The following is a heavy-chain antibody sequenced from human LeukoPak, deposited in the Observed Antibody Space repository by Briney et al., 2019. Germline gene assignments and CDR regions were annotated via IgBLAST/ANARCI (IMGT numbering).Heavy chain of an antibody. CDR3: ARAPLGYCSGGSCPFDY. CDR2: IIPIFGTA. CDR1: GGTFSSYA. D-gene: IGHD2-15*01. Sequence: SVKVSCKASGGTFSSYAISWVRQAPGQGLEWMGGIIPIFGTADYAQKFQGRVTITADESTSTAYMELSSLRSEDTAVYYCARAPLGYCSGGSCPFDYWGQGTLVTVSS. V-gene: IGHV1-69*01. J-gene: IGHJ4*02.